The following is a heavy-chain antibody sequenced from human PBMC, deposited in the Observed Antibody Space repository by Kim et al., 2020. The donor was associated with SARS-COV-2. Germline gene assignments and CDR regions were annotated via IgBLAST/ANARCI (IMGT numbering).Heavy chain of an antibody. J-gene: IGHJ4*02. V-gene: IGHV4-39*07. CDR2: IYYTGRT. Sequence: SETLSLSCNVSGDSISRRNYHWGWVRQPPGKGLEWIGSIYYTGRTYYEPSLKSRVTMSVDTSKDRFSLHLSSVTAADTAVYFCARAQVGATFYYFDYWGQGALVTVSS. CDR1: GDSISRRNYH. D-gene: IGHD1-26*01. CDR3: ARAQVGATFYYFDY.